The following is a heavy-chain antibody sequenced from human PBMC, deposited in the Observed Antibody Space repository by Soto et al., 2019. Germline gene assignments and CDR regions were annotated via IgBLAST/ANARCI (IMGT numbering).Heavy chain of an antibody. CDR3: ARECGGDCYSPGY. D-gene: IGHD2-21*02. CDR2: IYYSGST. CDR1: GGSVSSGSYY. V-gene: IGHV4-61*01. J-gene: IGHJ4*02. Sequence: SETLSLTCTVSGGSVSSGSYYWSWIRQPPGKGLEWIGYIYYSGSTNYNPSLKSRVTISVDTSKNQFSLKLSSVTAADTAVYYCARECGGDCYSPGYWGQGTLVTVSS.